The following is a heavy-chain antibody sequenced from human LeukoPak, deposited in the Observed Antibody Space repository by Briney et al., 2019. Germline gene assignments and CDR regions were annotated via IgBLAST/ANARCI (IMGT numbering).Heavy chain of an antibody. CDR3: QGDAVASDY. CDR1: GLTFSNAW. V-gene: IGHV3-15*01. Sequence: GGSLRLSCAASGLTFSNAWMSWVRQAPGKGLEWVGRSKSKTDGGATDYAAPVKGRFTISRDDSKNTLYLQMNSLKTEDTAVYYCQGDAVASDYWGQGTLVTVSS. CDR2: SKSKTDGGAT. J-gene: IGHJ4*02. D-gene: IGHD5-12*01.